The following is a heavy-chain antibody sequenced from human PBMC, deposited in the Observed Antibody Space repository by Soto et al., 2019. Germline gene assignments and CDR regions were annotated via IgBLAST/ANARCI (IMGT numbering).Heavy chain of an antibody. CDR2: ISAYNGNT. V-gene: IGHV1-18*01. D-gene: IGHD6-19*01. Sequence: GASVKVSCKASGYTFTSYGISWVRQAPGQGLEWMGWISAYNGNTNYAQKLQGRVTMTTDTSTSTAYMELRSLRSDDTAVYYCARVGIAVAPYYYYGMDVWGQGTTVTVSS. J-gene: IGHJ6*02. CDR3: ARVGIAVAPYYYYGMDV. CDR1: GYTFTSYG.